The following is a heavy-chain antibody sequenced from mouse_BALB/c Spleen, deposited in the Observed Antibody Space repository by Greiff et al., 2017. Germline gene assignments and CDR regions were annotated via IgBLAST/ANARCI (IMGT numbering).Heavy chain of an antibody. CDR2: IYPSDSYT. CDR3: TGFDYGNWRFAY. Sequence: QVQLKQPGAELVRPGASVKLSCKASGYTFTSYWINWVKQRPGQGLEWIGNIYPSDSYTNYNQKFKDKATLTVDKSSSTAYMQLSSPTSEDSAVYYCTGFDYGNWRFAYWGQGTLVTVSA. V-gene: IGHV1-69*02. CDR1: GYTFTSYW. D-gene: IGHD2-1*01. J-gene: IGHJ3*01.